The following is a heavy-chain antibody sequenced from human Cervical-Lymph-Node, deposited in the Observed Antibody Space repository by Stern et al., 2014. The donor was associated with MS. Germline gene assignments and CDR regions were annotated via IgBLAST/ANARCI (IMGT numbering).Heavy chain of an antibody. D-gene: IGHD6-19*01. J-gene: IGHJ4*02. V-gene: IGHV1-18*01. CDR1: GYTFTNHG. CDR3: ARDPSSGWFDY. Sequence: QMQLVQSGGEVKKPGASVKVSCKTSGYTFTNHGITWVRQAPGQGLEWMGWISARSGKTFYAQNFQGRVTLTTDTSTSTAYMELRGLTSDDTALYFCARDPSSGWFDYWGQGTLVTVSS. CDR2: ISARSGKT.